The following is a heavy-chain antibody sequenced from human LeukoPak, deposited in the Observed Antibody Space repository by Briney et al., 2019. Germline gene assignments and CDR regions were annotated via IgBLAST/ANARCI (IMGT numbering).Heavy chain of an antibody. CDR3: ARDADRQQLVGYYFDY. V-gene: IGHV1-18*01. CDR2: ISAYNGNT. D-gene: IGHD6-13*01. Sequence: ASVKVSCKASGYTFTSYGISWVRQAPGQGLEWMGWISAYNGNTNYAQKLQGRVTMTTDTSTSTAYMELRSLRSDDTAVYYCARDADRQQLVGYYFDYWGQGTLVTVSS. CDR1: GYTFTSYG. J-gene: IGHJ4*02.